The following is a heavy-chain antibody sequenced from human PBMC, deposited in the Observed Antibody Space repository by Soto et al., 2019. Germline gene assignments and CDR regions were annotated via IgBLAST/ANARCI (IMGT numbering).Heavy chain of an antibody. Sequence: SGTLSLTCAVYGGSFSGYFWSWVRQPPGKGLEWIGEINHSGSTNYNPSLKSRVTISVDTSKNQFSLKLPSVTAADTAVYYCARGFHYGSGDKGMDVWGQGTTVTVSS. CDR3: ARGFHYGSGDKGMDV. CDR1: GGSFSGYF. V-gene: IGHV4-34*01. CDR2: INHSGST. D-gene: IGHD3-10*01. J-gene: IGHJ6*02.